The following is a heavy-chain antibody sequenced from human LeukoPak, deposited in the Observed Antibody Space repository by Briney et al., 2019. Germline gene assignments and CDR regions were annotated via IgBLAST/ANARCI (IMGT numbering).Heavy chain of an antibody. Sequence: PGGSLRLSCAASGFTFSSYGMHWVRQAPGKGLEWVAFIRYDGSNKYYADSVKGRFTISRDNSKYTLYLQMNSLRAEDTAVYYCAKDQFYDFWSGRREYWGQGTLVTVSS. CDR1: GFTFSSYG. J-gene: IGHJ4*02. CDR2: IRYDGSNK. D-gene: IGHD3-3*01. CDR3: AKDQFYDFWSGRREY. V-gene: IGHV3-30*02.